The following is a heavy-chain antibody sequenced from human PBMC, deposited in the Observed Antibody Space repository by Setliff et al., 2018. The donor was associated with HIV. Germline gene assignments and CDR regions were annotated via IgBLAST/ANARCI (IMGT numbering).Heavy chain of an antibody. D-gene: IGHD4-17*01. CDR3: ATPVTSRGYYYMDV. Sequence: SETLSLTCAVSGGSITSSLYYWTWIRQHPGKGLEWIGYYYYSGFTYYNPSLKSRLTISIDTSKNQFSLKLSSVTAADTAVYYGATPVTSRGYYYMDVWGKGTTVTVSS. J-gene: IGHJ6*03. CDR1: GGSITSSLYY. CDR2: YYYSGFT. V-gene: IGHV4-31*11.